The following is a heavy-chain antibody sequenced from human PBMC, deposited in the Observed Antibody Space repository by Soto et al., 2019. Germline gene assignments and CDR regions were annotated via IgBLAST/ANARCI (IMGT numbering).Heavy chain of an antibody. CDR3: ARRTVNIRTFYSGLKTHCFDY. CDR1: GDSMSSSDYC. CDR2: IYYSGST. Sequence: LLILCLSYAVSGDSMSSSDYCCGWISQPPGKGLEWIGSIYYSGSTYYNPSLQSRVAISVDTSKNQFSLKLKSVTAADTAIYYCARRTVNIRTFYSGLKTHCFDYWGQGAPVTVSS. D-gene: IGHD6-19*01. J-gene: IGHJ4*02. V-gene: IGHV4-39*01.